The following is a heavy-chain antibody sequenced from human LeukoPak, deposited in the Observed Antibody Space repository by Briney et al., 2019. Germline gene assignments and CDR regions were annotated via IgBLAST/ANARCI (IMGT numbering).Heavy chain of an antibody. CDR3: ARDRAAARSVYYYYGMDV. CDR2: TYYMSIWYN. Sequence: SQTLPRTSAVYGLSFSSNSAAWNWITKSPSRGLEGLGRTYYMSIWYNEYAVSVKSRITIDPDTSKYQFPLQLNSVTPEDTAVYYCARDRAAARSVYYYYGMDVWGQGTTVTVSS. CDR1: GLSFSSNSAA. D-gene: IGHD6-13*01. J-gene: IGHJ6*02. V-gene: IGHV6-1*01.